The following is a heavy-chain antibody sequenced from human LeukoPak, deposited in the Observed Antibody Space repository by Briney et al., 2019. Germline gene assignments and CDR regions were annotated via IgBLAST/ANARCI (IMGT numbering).Heavy chain of an antibody. Sequence: PGGSLRLSCAASGLTFSSYAMSWVRQAPGEGLEWVSTISGSGGSTYYADSVKGRFTISRDNTKNTLYLQMNSLRAEDTAVYYCAREAAVAGTYFDYWGQGTLVTVSS. CDR2: ISGSGGST. J-gene: IGHJ4*02. CDR1: GLTFSSYA. CDR3: AREAAVAGTYFDY. V-gene: IGHV3-23*01. D-gene: IGHD6-19*01.